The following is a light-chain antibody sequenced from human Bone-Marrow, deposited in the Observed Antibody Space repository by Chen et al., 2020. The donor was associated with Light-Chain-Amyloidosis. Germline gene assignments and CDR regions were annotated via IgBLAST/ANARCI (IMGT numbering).Light chain of an antibody. CDR1: NIGSTS. CDR3: QVWDRSSDRPV. J-gene: IGLJ3*02. CDR2: DDS. Sequence: SYVLTQPSSVSVAPGQTATIACGGNNIGSTSVHWYQQTPGQAPLLVVYDDSDRPAGIPERVSGSNSGNTATLTISRVEAGDEADDYCQVWDRSSDRPVFGGGTKLTAL. V-gene: IGLV3-21*02.